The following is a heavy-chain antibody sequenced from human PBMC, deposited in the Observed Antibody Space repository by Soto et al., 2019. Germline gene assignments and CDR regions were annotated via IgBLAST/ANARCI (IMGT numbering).Heavy chain of an antibody. V-gene: IGHV3-33*01. D-gene: IGHD3-22*01. CDR3: ARVNDSSGYYIDAFDI. CDR2: VWYDGSNK. Sequence: QVQLVESGGGVVQPGRSLRLSCAASGFTFSSYGMHWVRQAPGKGLEWVEVVWYDGSNKYYADSVKGRFTISRDNSKNMLYLQMNSLRAENTAVYYCARVNDSSGYYIDAFDIWGQGTMVTVSS. CDR1: GFTFSSYG. J-gene: IGHJ3*02.